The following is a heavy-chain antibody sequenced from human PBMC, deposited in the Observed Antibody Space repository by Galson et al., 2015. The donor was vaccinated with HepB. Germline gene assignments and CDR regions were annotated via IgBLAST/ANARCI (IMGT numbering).Heavy chain of an antibody. CDR2: ISSSSSTI. D-gene: IGHD6-13*01. V-gene: IGHV3-48*02. CDR3: ARAAWAAAALRYYYYYGMDV. CDR1: GFTFSSYS. Sequence: SLRLSCAASGFTFSSYSMNWVRQAPGKGLEWVSYISSSSSTIYYADSVKGRFTISRDNAKNSLYLQMNSLRDEDTAVYYCARAAWAAAALRYYYYYGMDVWGQGTTVTVSS. J-gene: IGHJ6*02.